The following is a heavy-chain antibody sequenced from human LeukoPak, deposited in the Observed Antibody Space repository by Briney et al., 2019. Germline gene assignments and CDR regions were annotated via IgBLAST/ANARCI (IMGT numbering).Heavy chain of an antibody. Sequence: SETLSLTCTVSGGSISSNYWSWIRQPPGKGLEYIGYIYYSGSTNYNPSLKSRVTISVDTSKNQFSLKLSSVTAADTALYYCARSGGDYYFDYWGQGTLVTVSS. J-gene: IGHJ4*02. D-gene: IGHD2-21*01. CDR3: ARSGGDYYFDY. CDR2: IYYSGST. CDR1: GGSISSNY. V-gene: IGHV4-59*01.